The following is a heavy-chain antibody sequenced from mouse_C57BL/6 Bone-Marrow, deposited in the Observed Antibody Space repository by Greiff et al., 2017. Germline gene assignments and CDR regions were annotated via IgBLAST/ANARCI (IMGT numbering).Heavy chain of an antibody. J-gene: IGHJ2*01. CDR3: ARREDDYDGFDY. CDR1: GYTFTSYW. CDR2: IDPSDSYT. Sequence: QVQLKQPGAELVRPGTSVKLSCKASGYTFTSYWMHWVKQRPGQGLEWIGVIDPSDSYTNYNQKFKGKATLTVDTSFSTAYMQLSSLTSEDSAVYYCARREDDYDGFDYWGQGTTLTVSS. D-gene: IGHD2-4*01. V-gene: IGHV1-59*01.